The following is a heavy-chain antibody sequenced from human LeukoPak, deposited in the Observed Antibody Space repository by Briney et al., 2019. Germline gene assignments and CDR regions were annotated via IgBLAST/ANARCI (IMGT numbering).Heavy chain of an antibody. V-gene: IGHV1-8*03. CDR2: MNPNSGNT. CDR3: ARGQGDDQGIYMDV. Sequence: ASVKVSCKASGYTFTSYDINWVRQATGQGLEWMGWMNPNSGNTGYAQKFQGRVTITRNTSISTAYMGLSSLRSEDTAVYYCARGQGDDQGIYMDVWGKGTTVTVSS. D-gene: IGHD3-16*01. CDR1: GYTFTSYD. J-gene: IGHJ6*03.